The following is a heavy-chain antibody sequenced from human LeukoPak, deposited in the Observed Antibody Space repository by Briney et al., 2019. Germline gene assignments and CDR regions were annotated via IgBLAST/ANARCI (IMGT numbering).Heavy chain of an antibody. CDR2: MSPDSGNT. Sequence: ASVKVSCKASGYTFTSYDLNWVRQATGQGLEWMGWMSPDSGNTGYAQKFQGRVTMTRNTSISTAYIEVNSLTSEDTAVYYCARYASGWWWPFDAWGQGTLVTVSS. CDR1: GYTFTSYD. D-gene: IGHD6-19*01. CDR3: ARYASGWWWPFDA. V-gene: IGHV1-8*02. J-gene: IGHJ4*02.